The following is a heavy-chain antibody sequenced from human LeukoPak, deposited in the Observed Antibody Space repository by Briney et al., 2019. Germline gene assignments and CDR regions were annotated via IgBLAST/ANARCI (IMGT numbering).Heavy chain of an antibody. V-gene: IGHV1-8*01. CDR3: ARGRLGYCSSTSCYAGWFDP. J-gene: IGHJ5*02. D-gene: IGHD2-2*01. Sequence: APVKVSCKASGYTFTSYDINWVRQATGQGLEWMGWMIPNSGNTGYAQKFQGRVTMTRNTSISTAYMELSSLRSEDTAVYYCARGRLGYCSSTSCYAGWFDPWGQGTLVTVSS. CDR1: GYTFTSYD. CDR2: MIPNSGNT.